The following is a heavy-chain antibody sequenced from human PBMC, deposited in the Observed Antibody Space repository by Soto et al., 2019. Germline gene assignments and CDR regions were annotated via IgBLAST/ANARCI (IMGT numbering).Heavy chain of an antibody. V-gene: IGHV3-15*01. D-gene: IGHD5-12*01. J-gene: IGHJ4*02. CDR1: GFTFSNAW. CDR3: TTVTQNSGYDYVISY. CDR2: IKSKTDGGTT. Sequence: GSLRLSCAASGFTFSNAWMSWVRQAPGKGLEWVGRIKSKTDGGTTDYAAPVKGRFTISRDDSKNTLYLQMNSLKTEDTAVYYCTTVTQNSGYDYVISYWGQGTLVTVSS.